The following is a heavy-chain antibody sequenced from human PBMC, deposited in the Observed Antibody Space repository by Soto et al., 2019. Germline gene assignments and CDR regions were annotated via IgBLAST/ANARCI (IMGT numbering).Heavy chain of an antibody. J-gene: IGHJ6*02. D-gene: IGHD5-12*01. CDR1: GFIVSSKY. V-gene: IGHV3-53*02. Sequence: EVQMVETGGGLSQPGGSLRLSCAVSGFIVSSKYMTWVRQAPGKGLEWVSVIYTGGSTHYADSARGRFTISRDSSKNTLYLQMNSLRAEDAAVYYCTTYTGSGMDVWGQGTKVTVSS. CDR2: IYTGGST. CDR3: TTYTGSGMDV.